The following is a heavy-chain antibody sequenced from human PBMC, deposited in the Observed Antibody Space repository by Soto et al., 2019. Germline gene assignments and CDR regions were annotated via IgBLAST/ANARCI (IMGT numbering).Heavy chain of an antibody. V-gene: IGHV3-23*01. D-gene: IGHD1-20*01. CDR2: IGNGGTET. Sequence: GGSLRLSCATSGFRFDIFAMSWVRQAPGKGLEWVASIGNGGTETYYADSVRGRFTISRDNSKSALFLQMTSLRAEDTAKYYCAKDRMDHNAVWDPFDIWGQGTMVTVSS. CDR3: AKDRMDHNAVWDPFDI. CDR1: GFRFDIFA. J-gene: IGHJ3*02.